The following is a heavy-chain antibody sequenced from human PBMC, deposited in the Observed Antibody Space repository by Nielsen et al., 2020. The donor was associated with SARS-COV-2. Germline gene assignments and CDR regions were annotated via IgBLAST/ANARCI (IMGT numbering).Heavy chain of an antibody. J-gene: IGHJ2*01. CDR2: ITMSGSYM. V-gene: IGHV3-21*06. CDR3: ARDQDGGAATSNWYFDL. Sequence: GESLKISCAASGFTFSKYSMNWVRQAPGKRLEWVASITMSGSYMYYADSVRGRFTLSRDNADNSVHLQMNSLRDEDTALYYCARDQDGGAATSNWYFDLWGRGTLVTVSS. D-gene: IGHD6-25*01. CDR1: GFTFSKYS.